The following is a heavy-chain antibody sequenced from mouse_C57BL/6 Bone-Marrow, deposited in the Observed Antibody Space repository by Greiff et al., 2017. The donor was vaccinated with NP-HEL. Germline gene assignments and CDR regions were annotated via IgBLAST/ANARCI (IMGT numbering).Heavy chain of an antibody. CDR3: ASWITTVVATNYYAMDY. D-gene: IGHD1-1*01. CDR1: GFNIKNTY. J-gene: IGHJ4*01. CDR2: IDPANGNT. Sequence: VQLQQSVAELVRPGASVKLSCTASGFNIKNTYMHWVKQRPEQGLEWIGRIDPANGNTKYAPKFPGKATITADTSSNTAYLQLSSLTSEDTAIYYCASWITTVVATNYYAMDYWGQGTSVTVSS. V-gene: IGHV14-3*01.